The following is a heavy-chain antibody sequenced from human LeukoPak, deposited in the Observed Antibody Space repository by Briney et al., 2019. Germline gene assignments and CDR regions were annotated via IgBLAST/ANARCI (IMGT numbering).Heavy chain of an antibody. Sequence: GGSLRLSCAASGFTFSSYSMHWVRQAPGKGLEWVAVISYDGSNKYYADSVKGRFTISRDNSKYTLYLQMNSLRAEDTAVYYCAELGITMIGGVWGKGTTVTISS. V-gene: IGHV3-30*04. CDR1: GFTFSSYS. CDR2: ISYDGSNK. CDR3: AELGITMIGGV. D-gene: IGHD3-10*02. J-gene: IGHJ6*04.